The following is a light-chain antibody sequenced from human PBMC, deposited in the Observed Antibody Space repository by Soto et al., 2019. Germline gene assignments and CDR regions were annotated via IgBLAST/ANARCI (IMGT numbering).Light chain of an antibody. CDR1: SSDVGSYNL. CDR2: EVS. Sequence: QSALTQPASVSGSPGQSITISCTGTSSDVGSYNLVSWYQQHPGKAPKLIIYEVSKRPSGVSNRFSGSKSGNTASLTVSGLQAEDEVDYYCCSYASSSPAVFGGGTKLTVL. CDR3: CSYASSSPAV. V-gene: IGLV2-23*02. J-gene: IGLJ2*01.